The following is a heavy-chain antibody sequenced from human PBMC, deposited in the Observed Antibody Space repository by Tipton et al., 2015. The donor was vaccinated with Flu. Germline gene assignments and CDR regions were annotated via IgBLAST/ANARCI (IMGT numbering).Heavy chain of an antibody. D-gene: IGHD2-2*01. Sequence: QLVQSGAEVQRTGASVKISCKSSGYSFTNYFIHWVRRAPGQGLEWMGVVNPSGGGTTYAQRFQGRVTMTTDTSTSTAYMELRNVMSEDTAIYYCAKDTSTSGYYFDMDVWGQGP. CDR2: VNPSGGGT. J-gene: IGHJ6*02. CDR1: GYSFTNYF. V-gene: IGHV1-46*01. CDR3: AKDTSTSGYYFDMDV.